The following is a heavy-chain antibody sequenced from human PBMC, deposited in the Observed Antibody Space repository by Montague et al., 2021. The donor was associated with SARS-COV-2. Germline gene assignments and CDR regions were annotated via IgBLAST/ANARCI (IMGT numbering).Heavy chain of an antibody. CDR2: IYYSGTT. CDR1: GGSITRNYY. Sequence: SETLSLTCTVSGGSITRNYYWGWIRQPPGKVLEWVGNIYYSGTTFINPFLESRVTISVDASKDQFSLHLTSVAAAATAVYYWARPLVRRVPKAFDIWGQGALVIVSS. CDR3: ARPLVRRVPKAFDI. J-gene: IGHJ3*02. V-gene: IGHV4-39*01. D-gene: IGHD3-10*01.